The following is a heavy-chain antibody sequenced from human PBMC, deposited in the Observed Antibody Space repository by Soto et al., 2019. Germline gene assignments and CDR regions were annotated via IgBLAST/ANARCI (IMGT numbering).Heavy chain of an antibody. D-gene: IGHD5-12*01. CDR1: GGSISSYY. CDR3: ARVGDGYNYDY. V-gene: IGHV4-59*01. CDR2: IYYSGST. J-gene: IGHJ4*02. Sequence: SETLSLTCTVSGGSISSYYWSWIRQPPGKGLEWIGYIYYSGSTNYNPSLKSRVTISVDTSKNQFSLRLTSVTAADTAVYYCARVGDGYNYDYWGQGTLVTVSS.